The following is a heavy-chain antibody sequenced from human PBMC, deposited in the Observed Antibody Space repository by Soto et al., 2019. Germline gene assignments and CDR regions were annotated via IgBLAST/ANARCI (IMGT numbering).Heavy chain of an antibody. V-gene: IGHV1-2*04. CDR3: ARDLRGDGYNLGY. CDR1: GYTFTGYY. D-gene: IGHD5-12*01. CDR2: INPNSGGI. J-gene: IGHJ4*02. Sequence: QVQLVQSGAEVKKPGASVKVSCKASGYTFTGYYMHWVRQAPGQGLEWMGWINPNSGGINYAQKFQGWVTMTRDTSISTAYMELSRLRSDDTAVYYCARDLRGDGYNLGYWGQGTLVTVSS.